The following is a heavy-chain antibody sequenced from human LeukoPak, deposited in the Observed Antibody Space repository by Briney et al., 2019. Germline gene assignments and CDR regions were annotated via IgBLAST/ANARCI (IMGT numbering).Heavy chain of an antibody. CDR2: IYYSGST. D-gene: IGHD6-13*01. J-gene: IGHJ4*02. CDR1: GGSISSYY. Sequence: PSETQSLTCAVSGGSISSYYWSWIRQPPGKGLEWIGYIYYSGSTNYNPSLKSRVTISVDTSKNQFSLKLSSVTAADTAVYYCGGEEQQLGFDYWGQGTLVTVSS. CDR3: GGEEQQLGFDY. V-gene: IGHV4-59*01.